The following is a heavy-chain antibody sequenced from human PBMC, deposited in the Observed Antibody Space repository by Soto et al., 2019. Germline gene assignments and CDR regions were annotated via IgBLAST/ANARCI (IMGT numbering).Heavy chain of an antibody. CDR1: GYSFTSYW. CDR2: IYPGDSDT. CDR3: ARRAGCTNGVCLGLSGFWFDP. Sequence: GESLKISCKGSGYSFTSYWIGWVRQMPGKGLEWMGIIYPGDSDTRYSPSFQGQVTISADKSISTAYLQWSSLKASDTAMYYCARRAGCTNGVCLGLSGFWFDPWGQGTLVTVSS. J-gene: IGHJ5*02. V-gene: IGHV5-51*01. D-gene: IGHD2-8*01.